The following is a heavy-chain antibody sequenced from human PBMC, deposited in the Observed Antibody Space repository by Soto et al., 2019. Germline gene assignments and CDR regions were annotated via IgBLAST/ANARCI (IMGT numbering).Heavy chain of an antibody. CDR2: IKQDGDVQ. CDR3: ARESHSSSYD. CDR1: GFIFSNYW. V-gene: IGHV3-7*05. D-gene: IGHD6-13*01. Sequence: GGSLRLSCAASGFIFSNYWMGWVRQAPGKGLEWVANIKQDGDVQYYVESVKGRFIISRDNAKSSLNLQMNSLRVEDTAVYYCARESHSSSYDWGQGTMVTVSS. J-gene: IGHJ3*01.